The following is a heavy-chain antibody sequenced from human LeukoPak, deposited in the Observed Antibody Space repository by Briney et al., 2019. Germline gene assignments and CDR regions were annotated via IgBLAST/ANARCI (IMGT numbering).Heavy chain of an antibody. J-gene: IGHJ4*02. CDR2: ISGSGDNT. CDR3: AKAPPPPAIV. D-gene: IGHD5-18*01. CDR1: GFTFSSYA. V-gene: IGHV3-23*01. Sequence: GSLRLSCAASGFTFSSYALSWVRPAPKGGLEWVSAISGSGDNTYYADSVKGRFTISRDNSKNTLYLQMNSLRAEDTAVYYCAKAPPPPAIVWGQGTLVTVSS.